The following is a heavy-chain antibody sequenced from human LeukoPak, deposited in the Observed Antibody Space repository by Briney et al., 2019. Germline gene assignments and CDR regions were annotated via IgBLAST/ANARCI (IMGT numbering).Heavy chain of an antibody. CDR1: GVTISSYY. Sequence: SETLSLTCTVSGVTISSYYWSWIRQPAGKGLEWIGRIYTSGSTNYNPSLKSRVTMSVDTSKNQFSLRLSSVTAADTAVYYCARVVRYSYGESSASYGMDVWGQGCMVAVSS. CDR2: IYTSGST. D-gene: IGHD5-18*01. V-gene: IGHV4-4*07. J-gene: IGHJ6*02. CDR3: ARVVRYSYGESSASYGMDV.